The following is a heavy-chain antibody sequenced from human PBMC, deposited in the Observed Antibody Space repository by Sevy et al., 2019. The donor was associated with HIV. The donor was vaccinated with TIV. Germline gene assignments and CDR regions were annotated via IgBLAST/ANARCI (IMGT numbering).Heavy chain of an antibody. J-gene: IGHJ4*02. V-gene: IGHV1-18*01. CDR2: ISGFNGNT. D-gene: IGHD6-13*01. Sequence: ASVKVSCKASSYTFSNYGITWVRQAPGQGLEWVGWISGFNGNTKYAQKFQGSVTVTTDTSTTTVYMELRSLRSDDTAVYYCARGYSSTYYGSVDYWGQGTLVTVSS. CDR3: ARGYSSTYYGSVDY. CDR1: SYTFSNYG.